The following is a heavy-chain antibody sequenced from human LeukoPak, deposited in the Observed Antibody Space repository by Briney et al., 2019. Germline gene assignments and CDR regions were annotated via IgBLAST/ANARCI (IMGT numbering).Heavy chain of an antibody. CDR3: AIRGYCSGGSCLTYDY. CDR2: IIPILGIA. CDR1: GGTFSSYA. V-gene: IGHV1-69*04. J-gene: IGHJ4*02. Sequence: SVKVSCKASGGTFSSYAISWVRQAPGQGLEWMGRIIPILGIANYAQKFQGRVTITADKSTSTAYMELSSLRSEDTAVYYCAIRGYCSGGSCLTYDYWGQGTLVTVSS. D-gene: IGHD2-15*01.